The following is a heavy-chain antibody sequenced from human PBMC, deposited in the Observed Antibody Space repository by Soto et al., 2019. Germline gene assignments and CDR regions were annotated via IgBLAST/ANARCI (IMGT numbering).Heavy chain of an antibody. CDR3: ASSCSGGSCFGSS. J-gene: IGHJ4*02. V-gene: IGHV4-34*01. CDR2: INHSGST. Sequence: QVQLQQWGAGLLQPSETLSLTCAVYGGSFSGYYWSWIRQPPGKGLEWIGEINHSGSTNYNPSLKSRVTISVDTSKNQFSLKLSSVTAADTAVYYCASSCSGGSCFGSSWGQGTLVTVSS. CDR1: GGSFSGYY. D-gene: IGHD2-15*01.